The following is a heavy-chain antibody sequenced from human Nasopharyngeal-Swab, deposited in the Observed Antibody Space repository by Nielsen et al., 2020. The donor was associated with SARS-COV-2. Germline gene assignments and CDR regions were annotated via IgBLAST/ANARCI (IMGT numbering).Heavy chain of an antibody. V-gene: IGHV1-18*01. CDR1: GYTFTSYG. J-gene: IGHJ4*02. CDR2: ISAYNGNT. Sequence: ASVKVSCKASGYTFTSYGISWVRQAPGQGLEWMGWISAYNGNTNYAQKLQGRVTMTTDTSTSTAYMKLRCLRSADTAVYYCAGDDSSNYDFWSGYYTSFDYWGQGTLVTVSS. D-gene: IGHD3-3*01. CDR3: AGDDSSNYDFWSGYYTSFDY.